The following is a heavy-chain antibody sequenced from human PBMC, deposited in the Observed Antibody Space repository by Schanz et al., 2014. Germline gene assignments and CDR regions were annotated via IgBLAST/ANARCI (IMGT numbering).Heavy chain of an antibody. Sequence: EVKLVESGGGLVQPGGSLRLSCAASGSTFSAYWMHWVRQVPGKGLVWVSHINNAGSDTTYADSVKGRFTISRDNTRNTLYLQMNSLSAEDTAVYYCARGAGGLDTWGQGTPVTVSS. CDR1: GSTFSAYW. D-gene: IGHD3-16*01. J-gene: IGHJ5*02. V-gene: IGHV3-74*01. CDR3: ARGAGGLDT. CDR2: INNAGSDT.